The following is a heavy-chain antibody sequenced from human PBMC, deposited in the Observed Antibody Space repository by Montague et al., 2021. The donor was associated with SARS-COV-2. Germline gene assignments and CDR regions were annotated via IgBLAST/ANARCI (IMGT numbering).Heavy chain of an antibody. V-gene: IGHV4-59*01. CDR2: IYDGGAV. CDR3: ARGGGYYNYGLDV. J-gene: IGHJ6*02. CDR1: GGSITGYY. Sequence: SETLSLTCTVSGGSITGYYWSWLRRSPGKGLEWIAYIYDGGAVNYNPSPGSRVTISLDTSKNQFSLKVTSVTAADTAVYYCARGGGYYNYGLDVWGPGTTVTVSS. D-gene: IGHD3-22*01.